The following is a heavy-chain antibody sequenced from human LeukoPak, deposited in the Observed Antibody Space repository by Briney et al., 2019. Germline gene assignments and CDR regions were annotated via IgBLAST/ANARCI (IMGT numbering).Heavy chain of an antibody. D-gene: IGHD2-21*02. CDR3: AIDVTGAAPYDI. CDR1: GYNLTELS. J-gene: IGHJ4*02. V-gene: IGHV1-24*01. Sequence: ASVKVSCKVSGYNLTELSMHWVRQAPGKGLEWMGGFDPEDGETIYAQKFQGRVTMTEDTSTDTAYMELSSLRSDDAAVYYCAIDVTGAAPYDIWGQGTLVTVSS. CDR2: FDPEDGET.